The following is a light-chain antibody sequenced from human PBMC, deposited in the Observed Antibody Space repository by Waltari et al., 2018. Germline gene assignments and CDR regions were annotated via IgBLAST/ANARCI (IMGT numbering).Light chain of an antibody. CDR3: SSYTSSNTWV. CDR1: SSDVGGYNY. V-gene: IGLV2-14*01. J-gene: IGLJ3*02. CDR2: DVS. Sequence: QSALTQPASVSGSPGQSITISCTGTSSDVGGYNYVSWYQQHQGKAPKLMIYDVSERPSGVSTPFSGSKSGNTASLTISGLQAEDEADYYCSSYTSSNTWVFGGGTKLTVL.